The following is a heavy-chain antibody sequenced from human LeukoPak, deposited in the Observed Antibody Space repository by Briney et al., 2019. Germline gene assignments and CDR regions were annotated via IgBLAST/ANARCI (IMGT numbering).Heavy chain of an antibody. D-gene: IGHD1-14*01. CDR3: ARGSGKPFDY. J-gene: IGHJ4*02. Sequence: GGSLRLSCAASTFAFSSYWMSWVRQAPGKGLEWVANIKQDGTEKYYVDSVKGRFTISRGNAKNSLYLQMNSLRAEDTAVYYCARGSGKPFDYWGQGTLVTVSS. CDR2: IKQDGTEK. V-gene: IGHV3-7*01. CDR1: TFAFSSYW.